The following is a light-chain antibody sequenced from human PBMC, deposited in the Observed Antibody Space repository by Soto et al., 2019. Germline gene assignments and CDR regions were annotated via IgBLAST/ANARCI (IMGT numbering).Light chain of an antibody. CDR3: QQYGSSPTWT. Sequence: EIVLTQSPGTLSLSPGERATLSCRASQSVSSSYLAWYQHKPGQAPRLLIYGASSRATGIPDRFSGSGSGTDFTLTISRLEPEDFAVYYCQQYGSSPTWTFGQGPKVEIK. CDR1: QSVSSSY. V-gene: IGKV3-20*01. J-gene: IGKJ1*01. CDR2: GAS.